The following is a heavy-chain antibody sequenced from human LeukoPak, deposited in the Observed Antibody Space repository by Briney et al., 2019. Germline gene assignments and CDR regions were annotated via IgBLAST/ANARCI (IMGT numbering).Heavy chain of an antibody. J-gene: IGHJ4*02. D-gene: IGHD1-26*01. CDR1: GYDFTDYW. Sequence: GESLKISCEGSGYDFTDYWIAWVRPLPGKGLEYMGIIYAGDSETRYSPSFQGQVTMSVDKSISIAYLQWSGLKASDTAMYYCARVGKGSYPRNYFDYWGQGTLVTVSS. V-gene: IGHV5-51*01. CDR3: ARVGKGSYPRNYFDY. CDR2: IYAGDSET.